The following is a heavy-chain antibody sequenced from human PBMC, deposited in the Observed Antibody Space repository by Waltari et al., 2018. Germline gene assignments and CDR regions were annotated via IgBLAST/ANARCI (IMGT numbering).Heavy chain of an antibody. CDR2: IKQDGSEK. D-gene: IGHD6-13*01. CDR1: GFTFRSHW. J-gene: IGHJ4*02. Sequence: EVQLVESGGAWVQPGGSLRLSCAASGFTFRSHWMSWVRQAPGKGLEWVANIKQDGSEKYYGDSVEGRFTISRDNAKSSLYLQINSLRAEDTAVYHCARSSRRSSWYGNFDYWGQGTLVTVSS. CDR3: ARSSRRSSWYGNFDY. V-gene: IGHV3-7*01.